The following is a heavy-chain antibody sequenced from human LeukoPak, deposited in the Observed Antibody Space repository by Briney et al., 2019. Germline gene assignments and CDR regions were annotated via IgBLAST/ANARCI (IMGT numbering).Heavy chain of an antibody. Sequence: GGSLRLSCTASRFTFGDYAMSWVRQAPGKGLEWVGFIRSKAYGGTTEYAASVKGRFTISRDDSKSIAYLQMNSLKTEDTAVYYCTRDQGRIAAARDAFDIWGQGTMVTVSS. CDR3: TRDQGRIAAARDAFDI. CDR1: RFTFGDYA. V-gene: IGHV3-49*04. CDR2: IRSKAYGGTT. J-gene: IGHJ3*02. D-gene: IGHD6-13*01.